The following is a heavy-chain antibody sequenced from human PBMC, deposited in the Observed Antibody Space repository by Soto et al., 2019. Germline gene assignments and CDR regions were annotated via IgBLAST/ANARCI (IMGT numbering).Heavy chain of an antibody. Sequence: GGSLRLSCATSGFTFNTYPMTWVRQAPGKGLEWVASISSTAGRTSSYPDSVKGRFAIGRDFSDNSVYLEMNNLGADDTAVYFCAKGVFSFHDGMEVWGQGATVTVSS. CDR1: GFTFNTYP. D-gene: IGHD3-10*01. J-gene: IGHJ6*02. CDR2: ISSTAGRTS. V-gene: IGHV3-23*01. CDR3: AKGVFSFHDGMEV.